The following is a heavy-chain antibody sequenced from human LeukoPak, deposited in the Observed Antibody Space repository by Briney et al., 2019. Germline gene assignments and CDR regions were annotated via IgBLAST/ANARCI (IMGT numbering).Heavy chain of an antibody. V-gene: IGHV3-66*01. J-gene: IGHJ4*02. Sequence: GGSLRLSCAASGFTVSSNYMSWVRQAPGKGLEWVSIIYSGGTTYYADSVKGRFTISRDTSKNTLYLQMNSLRAEDTALYHCARDTSSMGVDYWGQGTLVTVSS. D-gene: IGHD2-2*01. CDR2: IYSGGTT. CDR1: GFTVSSNY. CDR3: ARDTSSMGVDY.